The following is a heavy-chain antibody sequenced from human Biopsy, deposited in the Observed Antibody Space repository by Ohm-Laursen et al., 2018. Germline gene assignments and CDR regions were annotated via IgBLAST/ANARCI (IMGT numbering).Heavy chain of an antibody. D-gene: IGHD3-22*01. J-gene: IGHJ4*02. CDR3: AKNYDPLYYDTSGLFDY. CDR2: ISTYNGNT. CDR1: GYTFTSYG. Sequence: SVKVSCKASGYTFTSYGINWVRQAPGHGLEWLGWISTYNGNTNYAQNLQGRVTMTTDTSTSTAYMELRSLRSDDTAVYYCAKNYDPLYYDTSGLFDYWGQGTLVTVSS. V-gene: IGHV1-18*01.